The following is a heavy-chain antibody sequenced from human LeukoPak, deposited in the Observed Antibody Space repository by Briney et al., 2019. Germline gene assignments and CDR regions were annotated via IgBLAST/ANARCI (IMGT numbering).Heavy chain of an antibody. CDR1: GFTFSSYA. CDR3: AEVGHYDNSGYVDY. V-gene: IGHV3-23*01. Sequence: PGGSLRLSCAASGFTFSSYAMRWVRQAPGKGLEWVSTSSGSGGSTYYADSVKGRFTISRDNSRNTLYLQMNSLRPEDTAIYYCAEVGHYDNSGYVDYWGQGTLVTVSS. J-gene: IGHJ4*02. CDR2: SSGSGGST. D-gene: IGHD3-22*01.